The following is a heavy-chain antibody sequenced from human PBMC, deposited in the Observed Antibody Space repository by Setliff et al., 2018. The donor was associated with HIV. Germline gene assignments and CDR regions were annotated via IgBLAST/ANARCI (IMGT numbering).Heavy chain of an antibody. CDR3: ASSWSRVPYYGMDV. J-gene: IGHJ6*02. V-gene: IGHV1-8*02. CDR2: MNPNSGNT. D-gene: IGHD6-13*01. Sequence: ASVKVSCKASGSTFSTFDINWVRQAPGQGPEWMGWMNPNSGNTGYAPKLQGRVTMTRNTSISTAYMELSSLRSDDTAVYYCASSWSRVPYYGMDVWGQGTTVTVSS. CDR1: GSTFSTFD.